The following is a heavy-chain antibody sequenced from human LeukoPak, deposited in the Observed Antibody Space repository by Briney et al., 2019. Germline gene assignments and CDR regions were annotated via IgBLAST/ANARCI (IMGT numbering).Heavy chain of an antibody. CDR2: ISTSSSYI. CDR1: GFTFSTYT. Sequence: GGSLRLSCAASGFTFSTYTMNWVRQAPGKGLEWVSFISTSSSYIYYADSMKGRFTISRDNAKNSLYLQMNSLRAEDTAVYYCAKDLYRYCSSTSCYIGHYWGQGTLVTVSS. D-gene: IGHD2-2*02. V-gene: IGHV3-21*01. CDR3: AKDLYRYCSSTSCYIGHY. J-gene: IGHJ4*02.